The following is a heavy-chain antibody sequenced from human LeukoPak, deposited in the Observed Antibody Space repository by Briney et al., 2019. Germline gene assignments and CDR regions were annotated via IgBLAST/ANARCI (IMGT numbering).Heavy chain of an antibody. Sequence: GGSLRLSCAASGFTFSSYWMSWVRQAPGKGLEGVANIKQDGSEKYYVDSVKGRFTISRDNAKNSLYLQMNSLRAEDTAVYYCAKTALGGYSPADYYFDYWGQGTLVTVSS. V-gene: IGHV3-7*01. CDR1: GFTFSSYW. CDR3: AKTALGGYSPADYYFDY. J-gene: IGHJ4*02. D-gene: IGHD4-23*01. CDR2: IKQDGSEK.